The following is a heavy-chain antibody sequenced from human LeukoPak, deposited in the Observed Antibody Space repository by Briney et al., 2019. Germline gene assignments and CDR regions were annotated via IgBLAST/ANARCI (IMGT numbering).Heavy chain of an antibody. V-gene: IGHV4-39*07. Sequence: SETLSLTCTVSGGSISSSSYYWGWIRQPPGKGLEWIGSIYYSGSTYYNPSLKSRVTISVDTSKNQFSLKLSSVTAADTAAYYCARVSASGATRRFDYWGQGTLVTVSS. D-gene: IGHD5-12*01. J-gene: IGHJ4*02. CDR3: ARVSASGATRRFDY. CDR2: IYYSGST. CDR1: GGSISSSSYY.